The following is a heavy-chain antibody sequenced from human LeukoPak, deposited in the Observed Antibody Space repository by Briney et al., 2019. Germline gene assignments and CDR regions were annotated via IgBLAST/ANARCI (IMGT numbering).Heavy chain of an antibody. Sequence: ASVKVSCKASGYTSTGYHMHWVLQAPGQGLEWMGRINPNSGGTNYAQKLQGRVTMTRDTSINTAYMELSRLRSDDTAVYYCASEKLYCGGDCYPTPFDYWGQGTLVTVSS. CDR2: INPNSGGT. CDR1: GYTSTGYH. D-gene: IGHD2-21*02. CDR3: ASEKLYCGGDCYPTPFDY. J-gene: IGHJ4*02. V-gene: IGHV1-2*06.